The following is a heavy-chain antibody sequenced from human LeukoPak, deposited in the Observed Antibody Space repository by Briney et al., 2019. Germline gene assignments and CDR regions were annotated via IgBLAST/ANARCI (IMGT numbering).Heavy chain of an antibody. CDR2: IYYSGST. D-gene: IGHD3-10*01. CDR1: GGSISSSSYY. J-gene: IGHJ4*02. V-gene: IGHV4-39*01. CDR3: ARHARVTYYYGSGSYGYFDY. Sequence: SETLSLTCTVSGGSISSSSYYWGWIRQPPGKGLEWIGSIYYSGSTYYNPSLKSRVTISVDTSKNQFSLKLSSVTAADTAVYYCARHARVTYYYGSGSYGYFDYWGQGTLVTVSS.